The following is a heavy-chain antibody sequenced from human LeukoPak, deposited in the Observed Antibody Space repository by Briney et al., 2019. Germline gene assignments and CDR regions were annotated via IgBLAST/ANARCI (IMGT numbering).Heavy chain of an antibody. Sequence: PGGSLRLSCAASGFTFSSYGMSWVRQAPGKGLEWVSAISGSGGSTYYADSVKGRFTISRDNSKNTLYLQMNSLRAEDTAVSYCAKDGRYYDILTGPPDYWGQGTLVTVSS. CDR1: GFTFSSYG. CDR2: ISGSGGST. D-gene: IGHD3-9*01. V-gene: IGHV3-23*01. J-gene: IGHJ4*02. CDR3: AKDGRYYDILTGPPDY.